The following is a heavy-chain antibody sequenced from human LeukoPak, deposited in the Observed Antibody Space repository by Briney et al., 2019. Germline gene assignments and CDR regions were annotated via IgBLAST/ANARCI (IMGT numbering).Heavy chain of an antibody. CDR1: GGSISSSSYY. J-gene: IGHJ4*02. CDR2: IYYSGST. Sequence: SETLSLTCTVSGGSISSSSYYWGWIRQPPGKGLEWIGIIYYSGSTYYNPSRKSRVTIPVDTSKNQISLKLSSVTAADTAVYYCARDGGVAVAMRYFDSWGQGTLVTVSS. V-gene: IGHV4-39*07. CDR3: ARDGGVAVAMRYFDS. D-gene: IGHD6-19*01.